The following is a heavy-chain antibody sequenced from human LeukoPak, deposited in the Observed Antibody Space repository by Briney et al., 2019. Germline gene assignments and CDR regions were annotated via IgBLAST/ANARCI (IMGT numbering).Heavy chain of an antibody. J-gene: IGHJ3*02. D-gene: IGHD2/OR15-2a*01. CDR1: GFTFSNFW. CDR3: AKPSFYDTDAFDI. Sequence: GGSLRLSCAASGFTFSNFWMSWVRQTPGKGLEWVANIKQDGSEKYYVDSVKGRFTVSRDNAENSLYLEMSSLRAEDTAVYYCAKPSFYDTDAFDIWGQGTMVTVSS. CDR2: IKQDGSEK. V-gene: IGHV3-7*03.